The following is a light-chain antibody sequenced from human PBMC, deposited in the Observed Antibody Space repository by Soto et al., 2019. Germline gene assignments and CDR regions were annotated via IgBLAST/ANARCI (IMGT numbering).Light chain of an antibody. CDR2: EVS. CDR3: CSYAGSSTHV. V-gene: IGLV2-23*02. CDR1: SSDVGSSNL. Sequence: QSVLTQPASGSGSPGQSITFSCTGTSSDVGSSNLVSWYQQHPGKAPKLLIYEVSKRPSGVSNRFSGSKSGNTASLTISGLQVEDEADYYCCSYAGSSTHVFGTGTKVTVL. J-gene: IGLJ1*01.